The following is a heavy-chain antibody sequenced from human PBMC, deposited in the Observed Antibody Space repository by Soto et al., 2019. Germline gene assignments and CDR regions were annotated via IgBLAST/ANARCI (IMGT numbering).Heavy chain of an antibody. CDR3: ATLVGTGTRPDNWFDP. D-gene: IGHD1-1*01. CDR1: GFTFSSYA. J-gene: IGHJ5*02. CDR2: ISGSGGST. Sequence: GGSLRLSCAASGFTFSSYAMSWVRQAPGKGLEWVSAISGSGGSTYYADSVKGRFTISRDNSKNTLYLQMNSLRAEDTAVYYCATLVGTGTRPDNWFDPWGQGTLVTVSS. V-gene: IGHV3-23*01.